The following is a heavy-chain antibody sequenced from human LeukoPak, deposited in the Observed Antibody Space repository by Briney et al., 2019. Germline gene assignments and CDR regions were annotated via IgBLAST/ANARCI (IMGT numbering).Heavy chain of an antibody. CDR3: AKDDSGSLDY. V-gene: IGHV3-33*06. CDR1: GFTFSAYG. CDR2: LWYGGTKK. J-gene: IGHJ4*02. Sequence: GRSLRLSCTASGFTFSAYGIHWVRQAPGKGLEWVAILWYGGTKKYYADSVKGRFTISRDNSKNTVSLQMNSLRVEDTALYYCAKDDSGSLDYWGQGTLVTVSS. D-gene: IGHD1-26*01.